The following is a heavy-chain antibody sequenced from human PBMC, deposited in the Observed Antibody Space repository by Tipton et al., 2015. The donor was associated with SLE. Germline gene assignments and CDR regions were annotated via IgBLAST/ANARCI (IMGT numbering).Heavy chain of an antibody. CDR3: ARGGNSYNWPIDY. V-gene: IGHV4-39*07. CDR2: VFYSGTT. D-gene: IGHD1-1*01. Sequence: TLSLTCTVSGGSINTNNYYWGWVRQPPGKGLEWIGSVFYSGTTYYNPSLKSRVTISVDMSKNQFSLKLSSVTAADTAVYYCARGGNSYNWPIDYWGQGTLVTVSS. J-gene: IGHJ4*02. CDR1: GGSINTNNYY.